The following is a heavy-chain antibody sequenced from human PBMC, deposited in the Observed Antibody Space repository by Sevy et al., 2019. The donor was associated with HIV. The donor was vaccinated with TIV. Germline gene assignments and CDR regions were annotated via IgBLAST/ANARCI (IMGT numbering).Heavy chain of an antibody. J-gene: IGHJ4*02. CDR3: AKNRPLYYYDSSGEDY. Sequence: GGSLRLSCAASGFTFSSYAMSWVRQAPGKGLEWVSAIGGSGGSTYYEDSVKGRFTISRDNSKNTLYLQMNSLRAEDTAVYYCAKNRPLYYYDSSGEDYWGQGTLVTVSS. CDR1: GFTFSSYA. V-gene: IGHV3-23*01. CDR2: IGGSGGST. D-gene: IGHD3-22*01.